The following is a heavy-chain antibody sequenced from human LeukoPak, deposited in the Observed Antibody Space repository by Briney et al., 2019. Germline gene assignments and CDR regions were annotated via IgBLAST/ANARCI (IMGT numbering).Heavy chain of an antibody. J-gene: IGHJ4*02. Sequence: PSETLSLTCAVYGGSFSGYYWSWIRQPPGKGLQWIGEINHSGSTNYNPSLKSRVTMSVDTSKNQFSLKLSSVTAADTAVYYCARGGVTMVRGVRVAYYFDYWGQGTLVTVSS. D-gene: IGHD3-10*01. CDR3: ARGGVTMVRGVRVAYYFDY. CDR1: GGSFSGYY. V-gene: IGHV4-34*01. CDR2: INHSGST.